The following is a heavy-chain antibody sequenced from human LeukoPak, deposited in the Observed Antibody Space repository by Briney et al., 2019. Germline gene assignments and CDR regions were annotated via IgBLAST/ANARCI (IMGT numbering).Heavy chain of an antibody. CDR1: GNTLTDLS. J-gene: IGHJ4*02. CDR3: ATGPDFGVVISIPYYFHY. D-gene: IGHD3-3*01. Sequence: ASVKVSCKVSGNTLTDLSIHWVRQAPGKGLEWMGGFDPQDGEIIYAQRFQDRVTMTEDTSTDTAYMELSSLTSEDTAVYYCATGPDFGVVISIPYYFHYWGQGTLVTISS. CDR2: FDPQDGEI. V-gene: IGHV1-24*01.